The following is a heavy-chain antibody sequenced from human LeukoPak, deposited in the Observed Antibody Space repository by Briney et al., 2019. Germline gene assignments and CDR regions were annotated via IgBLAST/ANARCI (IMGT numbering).Heavy chain of an antibody. Sequence: PGGSLRLSCAASGFTFSSYWMHWVRQAPGRGLVWVSRINSDGSSTSYADSVKGRFTISRDNAKNTLYLQMNSLRAEDTAVYYCYGGSGSEENWFDPWGQGTLVTVSS. J-gene: IGHJ5*02. V-gene: IGHV3-74*01. CDR2: INSDGSST. CDR1: GFTFSSYW. CDR3: YGGSGSEENWFDP. D-gene: IGHD4-23*01.